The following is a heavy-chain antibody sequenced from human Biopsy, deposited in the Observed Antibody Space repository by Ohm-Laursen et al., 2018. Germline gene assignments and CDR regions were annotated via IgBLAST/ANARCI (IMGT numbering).Heavy chain of an antibody. CDR2: IWYDGSNE. CDR1: GFTFSVYA. D-gene: IGHD1-26*01. J-gene: IGHJ6*02. CDR3: ARDPIVGSKADGMDV. Sequence: SLRLSCAASGFTFSVYAMHWVRQAPGKGLEWASIIWYDGSNEYYEDSVKGRFTISRDNSKNTVFLQMSSLSAEDTGVYYCARDPIVGSKADGMDVWGQGTTVTVSS. V-gene: IGHV3-33*01.